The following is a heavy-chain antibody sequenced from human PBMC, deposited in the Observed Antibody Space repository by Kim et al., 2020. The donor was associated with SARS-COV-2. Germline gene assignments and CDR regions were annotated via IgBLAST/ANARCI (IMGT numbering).Heavy chain of an antibody. CDR2: ISGDGTDI. D-gene: IGHD4-17*01. CDR1: GFTFENYA. J-gene: IGHJ4*02. V-gene: IGHV3-43*02. CDR3: AKESGNFGDPGGYLHS. Sequence: GGSLRLSCATSGFTFENYAIHWVRQSPGKGLEWLSLISGDGTDIRHAASVRGRFTVSKDNSKNSLYLQMITLTTEDTAFYFCAKESGNFGDPGGYLHSWGQGALVTVS.